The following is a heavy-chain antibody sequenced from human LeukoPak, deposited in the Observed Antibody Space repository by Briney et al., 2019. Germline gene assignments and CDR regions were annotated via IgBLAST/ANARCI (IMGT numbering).Heavy chain of an antibody. V-gene: IGHV3-11*04. D-gene: IGHD3-10*01. J-gene: IGHJ4*02. CDR1: GFILSDYY. Sequence: GGSLRLSCAASGFILSDYYMSWIRQAPGKGLEWVSYISGSGSTTYADSVKGRFTISRDNAKNSLYLQMNSLRTEDTAVYYCAFPVREPDYWGQGALVTVSS. CDR2: ISGSGSTT. CDR3: AFPVREPDY.